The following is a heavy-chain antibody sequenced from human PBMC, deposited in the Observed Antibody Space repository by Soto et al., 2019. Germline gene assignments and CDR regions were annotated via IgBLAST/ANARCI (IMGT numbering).Heavy chain of an antibody. CDR1: GYTFAGYA. CDR2: INAGNGNT. Sequence: ASVKVSCKASGYTFAGYAMHWVRQAPGQRLEWMGWINAGNGNTKYSQKFQGRVTITRDTSASTAYMELSSLRSEDTAVYYCARDHDPATAMVTSWHWGQGTLVTVSS. D-gene: IGHD5-18*01. J-gene: IGHJ4*02. CDR3: ARDHDPATAMVTSWH. V-gene: IGHV1-3*01.